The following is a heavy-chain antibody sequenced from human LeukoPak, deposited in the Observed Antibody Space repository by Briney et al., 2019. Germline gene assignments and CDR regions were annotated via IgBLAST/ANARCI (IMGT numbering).Heavy chain of an antibody. D-gene: IGHD3-10*01. Sequence: ASVKVSCKASGGTFSSYAISWVRQAPGQGLEWMGGIIPIFGTANYAQKFQGRVTITADKSTSTAYMELSSLRSEDTAVYYCARSSTYAYGSGSYYNEVYYYGMDVWGKGATVTASS. J-gene: IGHJ6*04. CDR3: ARSSTYAYGSGSYYNEVYYYGMDV. V-gene: IGHV1-69*06. CDR1: GGTFSSYA. CDR2: IIPIFGTA.